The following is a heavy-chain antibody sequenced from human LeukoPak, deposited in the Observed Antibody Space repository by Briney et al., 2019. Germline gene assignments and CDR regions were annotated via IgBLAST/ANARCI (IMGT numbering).Heavy chain of an antibody. CDR1: GGTFSSCA. Sequence: ASVKVSCKASGGTFSSCAISWVRQAPGQGLEWMGGIIPIFGTANYAQKFQGRVTITADESTSTAYMELSSLRSEDTAVYYCARYCSSTSCYGDWFDPWGQGTLVTVSS. CDR2: IIPIFGTA. D-gene: IGHD2-2*01. V-gene: IGHV1-69*13. CDR3: ARYCSSTSCYGDWFDP. J-gene: IGHJ5*02.